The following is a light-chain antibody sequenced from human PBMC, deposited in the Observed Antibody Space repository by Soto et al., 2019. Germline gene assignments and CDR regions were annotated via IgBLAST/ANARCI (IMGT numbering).Light chain of an antibody. CDR3: QQYGSSPPRT. Sequence: EIVLTQSPGTLSLSPGERATLSCRASQSVSSSYLACYQQKPGQAPRLLIYGASSMATGIPDRFSGSGSGTDFTLTISRLEPEDFAVYYCQQYGSSPPRTFGQGTKVEIK. V-gene: IGKV3-20*01. J-gene: IGKJ1*01. CDR2: GAS. CDR1: QSVSSSY.